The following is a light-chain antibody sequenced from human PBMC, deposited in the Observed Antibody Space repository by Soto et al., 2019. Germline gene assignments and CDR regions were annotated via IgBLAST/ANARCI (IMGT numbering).Light chain of an antibody. CDR1: QSLSNS. J-gene: IGKJ2*01. CDR3: HQSYSSPKMYT. Sequence: DIQMTQSPSSLSASVGDRVTITCRASQSLSNSLNWYQQKPGKAPDRLIYAASNLQIGVPSRFTGSGSGTDFTLTIRSLQPEDFTTYSCHQSYSSPKMYTFGQGTKLEIK. CDR2: AAS. V-gene: IGKV1-39*01.